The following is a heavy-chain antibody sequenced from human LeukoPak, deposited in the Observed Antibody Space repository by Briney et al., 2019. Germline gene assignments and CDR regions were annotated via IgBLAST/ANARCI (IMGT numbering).Heavy chain of an antibody. J-gene: IGHJ5*02. CDR1: GGSISSSSYY. V-gene: IGHV4-39*07. D-gene: IGHD6-13*01. CDR3: ARVAAAGTFWFDP. CDR2: IYHSGST. Sequence: PSETLSLTCTVSGGSISSSSYYWGWIRQPPGKGLEWIGYIYHSGSTYYNPSLKSRVTISVDRSENQFSLKLSSVTAADTAVYYCARVAAAGTFWFDPWGQGTLVTVSS.